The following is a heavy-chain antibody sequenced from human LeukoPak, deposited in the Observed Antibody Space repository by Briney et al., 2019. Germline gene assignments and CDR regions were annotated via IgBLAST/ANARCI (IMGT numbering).Heavy chain of an antibody. Sequence: ASVKVSCKASGGTFSSYAISWVRQAPGQGLEWMGRIIPILGIANYAQKFQGRVTITADKSTSTAYMELSSLRSEDTAVYYCARVSREQQLVRSQPFDYWGQGTLVTVSS. J-gene: IGHJ4*02. V-gene: IGHV1-69*04. CDR1: GGTFSSYA. CDR2: IIPILGIA. D-gene: IGHD6-13*01. CDR3: ARVSREQQLVRSQPFDY.